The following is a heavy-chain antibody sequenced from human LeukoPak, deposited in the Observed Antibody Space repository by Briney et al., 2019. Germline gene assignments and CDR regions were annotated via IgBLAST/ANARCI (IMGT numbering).Heavy chain of an antibody. V-gene: IGHV1-24*01. D-gene: IGHD1-26*01. CDR1: GYTLTALS. CDR2: FDPEDGET. CDR3: ATGVSGSYYESAY. J-gene: IGHJ4*02. Sequence: ALVKLCCKVSGYTLTALSVPRVPQAGGTGPEERGGFDPEDGETIYAQKFQGRVTMTEDTSTDTAYMELSSLRSEDTAMYYCATGVSGSYYESAYWGQGTLVTVSS.